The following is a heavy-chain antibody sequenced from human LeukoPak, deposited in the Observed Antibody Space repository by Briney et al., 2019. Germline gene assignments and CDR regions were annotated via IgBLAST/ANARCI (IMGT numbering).Heavy chain of an antibody. J-gene: IGHJ5*02. CDR1: GGTFSSYA. D-gene: IGHD3-22*01. V-gene: IGHV1-69*13. CDR2: IIPIFGTA. CDR3: ARDRRYYYDSSGSIGSYSVNWFDP. Sequence: GASVKVSCKASGGTFSSYAISWVRQAPGQGLEWMGVIIPIFGTANYAQKFQGRVTITADESTSTAYMELSSLRSEDTGVYYCARDRRYYYDSSGSIGSYSVNWFDPWGQGTLVTVSS.